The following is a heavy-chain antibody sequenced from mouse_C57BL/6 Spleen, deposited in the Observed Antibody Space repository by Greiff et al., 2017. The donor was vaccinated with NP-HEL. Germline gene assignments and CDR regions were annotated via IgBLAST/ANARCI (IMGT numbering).Heavy chain of an antibody. D-gene: IGHD1-1*01. CDR2: ISDGGSYT. J-gene: IGHJ4*01. V-gene: IGHV5-4*01. CDR1: GFTFSSYA. Sequence: DVHLVESGGGLVKPGGSLKLSCAASGFTFSSYAMSWVRQTPEKRLEWVATISDGGSYTYYPDNVKGRFTISRDNAKNNLYLQMSHLKSEDTAMYYCARDEGFITGAMDYWGQGTSVTVSS. CDR3: ARDEGFITGAMDY.